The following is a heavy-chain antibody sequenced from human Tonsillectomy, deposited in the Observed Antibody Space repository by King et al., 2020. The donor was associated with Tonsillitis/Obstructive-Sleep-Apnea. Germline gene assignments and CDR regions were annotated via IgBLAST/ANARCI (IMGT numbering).Heavy chain of an antibody. D-gene: IGHD2-21*02. CDR1: GGSISSSSYY. V-gene: IGHV4-39*01. J-gene: IGHJ1*01. CDR3: AKLYCGGDCYSVFAEYFQH. CDR2: IYSSGST. Sequence: QLQESGPGLVKPSETLSLTCTVSGGSISSSSYYWGWIRQPPGKGLEWIGSIYSSGSTYYNPSLKSRVTISVDTSKNQFSLKLSSVTAADTAVYYCAKLYCGGDCYSVFAEYFQHWGQGTLVTVSS.